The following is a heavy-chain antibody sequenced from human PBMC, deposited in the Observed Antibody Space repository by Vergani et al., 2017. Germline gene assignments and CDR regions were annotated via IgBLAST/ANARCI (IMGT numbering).Heavy chain of an antibody. CDR3: AGSPSDSSGWYGGTYYYFDY. CDR1: GFTFSSYA. V-gene: IGHV3-23*01. D-gene: IGHD6-19*01. CDR2: ISGSGGST. J-gene: IGHJ4*02. Sequence: EVQLLESGGGLVQPGGSLRLSCAASGFTFSSYAMSWVRQAPGKGLEWVSAISGSGGSTYYADSVKGRFTISRDNSKNTLYLQMNSLRAEDTAVYYCAGSPSDSSGWYGGTYYYFDYWGQGTLVTVSS.